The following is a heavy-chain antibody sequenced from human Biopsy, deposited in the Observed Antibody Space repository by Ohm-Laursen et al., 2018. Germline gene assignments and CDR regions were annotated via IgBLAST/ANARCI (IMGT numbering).Heavy chain of an antibody. CDR3: ARDRGYYSDRTVSGYFDL. D-gene: IGHD3-22*01. V-gene: IGHV4-59*01. CDR1: GDSISSYY. Sequence: GTLSLTCTVSGDSISSYYWSWIRQPPGKGLERIGYVYYTGSTDYNPSLQSRVTISVDTSKNHFSLRLRSVTPADTAIYYCARDRGYYSDRTVSGYFDLWGRGTLVTVSS. CDR2: VYYTGST. J-gene: IGHJ2*01.